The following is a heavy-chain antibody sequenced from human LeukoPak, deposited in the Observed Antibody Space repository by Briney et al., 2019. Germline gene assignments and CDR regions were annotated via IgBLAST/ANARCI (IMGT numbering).Heavy chain of an antibody. Sequence: PSETLSLTCTVSSGSISIYYWNWIRQSPGKGLVWIGNIYSSGSTNSNPSLKSRVTISVDTSKNQFSLNVRSVTAGDTSVYYCARLEWELNFDYWGQGTLVTVSS. CDR3: ARLEWELNFDY. J-gene: IGHJ4*02. CDR2: IYSSGST. V-gene: IGHV4-59*08. D-gene: IGHD1-26*01. CDR1: SGSISIYY.